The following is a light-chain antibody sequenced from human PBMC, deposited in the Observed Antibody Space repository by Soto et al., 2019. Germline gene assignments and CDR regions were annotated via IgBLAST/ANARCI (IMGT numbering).Light chain of an antibody. CDR2: GAS. V-gene: IGKV3-20*01. Sequence: ETVLTQSPGTLSLSPGERATLSCRASQSVSSNYLAWYQHKPGQAPRLLIYGASNRATGIPDRFSGSGSGTDFTLTISRLEPEDFAVYYCHQYGSSFTFGPGTKVDIK. CDR3: HQYGSSFT. CDR1: QSVSSNY. J-gene: IGKJ3*01.